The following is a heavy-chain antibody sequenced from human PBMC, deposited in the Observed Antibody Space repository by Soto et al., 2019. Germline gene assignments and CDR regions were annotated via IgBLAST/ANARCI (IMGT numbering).Heavy chain of an antibody. D-gene: IGHD3-3*01. V-gene: IGHV3-30*18. Sequence: QVQLVESGGGVVQPGRSLRLSCAAAGFTFSSYGMHWVRQAPGKGLEWVAVISYDGSNKYYADSVKGRFTISRDNSKNTLYLQMNSLRAEDMAVYYCAKELSFIGVVTGWGQGTLVTVSS. CDR1: GFTFSSYG. J-gene: IGHJ4*02. CDR3: AKELSFIGVVTG. CDR2: ISYDGSNK.